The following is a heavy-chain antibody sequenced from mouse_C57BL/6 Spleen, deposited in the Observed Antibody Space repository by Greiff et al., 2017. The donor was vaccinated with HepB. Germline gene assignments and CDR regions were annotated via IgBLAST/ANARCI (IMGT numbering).Heavy chain of an antibody. CDR1: GYTFTDYN. CDR3: ARSGLGRDFDV. CDR2: INPNNGGT. D-gene: IGHD4-1*01. Sequence: EVQLQESGPELVKPGASVKMSCKASGYTFTDYNMHWVKQSHGKSLEWIGYINPNNGGTSYNQKFKGKATLTVNKSSSTAYMELRSLTSEDSAVYYCARSGLGRDFDVWGTGTTVTVSS. V-gene: IGHV1-22*01. J-gene: IGHJ1*03.